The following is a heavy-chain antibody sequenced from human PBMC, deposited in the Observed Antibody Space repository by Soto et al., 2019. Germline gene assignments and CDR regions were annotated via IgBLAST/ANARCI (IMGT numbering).Heavy chain of an antibody. J-gene: IGHJ4*02. V-gene: IGHV4-59*08. D-gene: IGHD6-6*01. CDR1: GGSISSYY. CDR3: ARLEGEYSSSYYFDY. CDR2: IYYSGST. Sequence: QVQLQESGPGLVKPSETLSLTCTVSGGSISSYYWSWIRQPPGKGLEWIGYIYYSGSTNYNPSLTSRVTISVDTSKNPFSLTLSSVTAADTAVYYCARLEGEYSSSYYFDYWGQGTLVTVSS.